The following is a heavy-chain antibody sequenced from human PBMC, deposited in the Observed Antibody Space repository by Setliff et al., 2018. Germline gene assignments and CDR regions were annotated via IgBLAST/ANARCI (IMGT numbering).Heavy chain of an antibody. Sequence: ASVKVSCKASGYTFTSYGVSWVRQAPGQGLEWMGWISTYTANTDYAQKFQGRVTMTTDTSTNTAHMELRSLTSADTAIYYCTRGPGPWVVVAMPFDCWGQGTLVTVSS. CDR3: TRGPGPWVVVAMPFDC. V-gene: IGHV1-18*01. J-gene: IGHJ4*02. CDR1: GYTFTSYG. CDR2: ISTYTANT. D-gene: IGHD5-12*01.